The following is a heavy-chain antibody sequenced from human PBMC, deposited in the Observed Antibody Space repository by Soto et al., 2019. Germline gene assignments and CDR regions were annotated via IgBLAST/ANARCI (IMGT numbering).Heavy chain of an antibody. CDR1: GDSLRGQS. CDR2: VDQSGGT. J-gene: IGHJ6*02. V-gene: IGHV4-34*01. CDR3: ARDDSSGWSRESLDV. Sequence: PSETLSLTCAVVGDSLRGQSWNWIRQSPGKGLEWIGEVDQSGGTNYNPSLKSRAIISDDTFKNQFYLTLTSVTAADTAVYYCARDDSSGWSRESLDVWGQGTTVTVSS. D-gene: IGHD3-22*01.